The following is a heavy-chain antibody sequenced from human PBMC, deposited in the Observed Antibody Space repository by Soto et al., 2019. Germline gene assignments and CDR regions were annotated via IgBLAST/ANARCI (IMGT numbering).Heavy chain of an antibody. CDR3: ARRGGEDYYYYGMDV. V-gene: IGHV5-51*01. CDR1: GYSFTSYW. CDR2: IYPGDSDT. D-gene: IGHD2-21*01. J-gene: IGHJ6*02. Sequence: GESLKISCKGSGYSFTSYWIGWVRQMPGKGLEWMGIIYPGDSDTRYSPSFQGQVTISADKSISTAYLQWSSLKASDTATYYCARRGGEDYYYYGMDVWGQGTTVTVSS.